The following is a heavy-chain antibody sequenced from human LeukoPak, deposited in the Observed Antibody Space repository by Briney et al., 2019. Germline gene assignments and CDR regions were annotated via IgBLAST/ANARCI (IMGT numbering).Heavy chain of an antibody. V-gene: IGHV3-30*02. Sequence: GGSLRLSCAASGFTLASYGMHWVRQAADGGLEWVGFIRYDGSNKYYADSVKGRFTISRDNSKNTLYLQMNSLRAEDTAVYYCAKDPTQQLVYYYYYGMDVWGQGTTVTVSS. J-gene: IGHJ6*02. CDR3: AKDPTQQLVYYYYYGMDV. CDR2: IRYDGSNK. CDR1: GFTLASYG. D-gene: IGHD6-13*01.